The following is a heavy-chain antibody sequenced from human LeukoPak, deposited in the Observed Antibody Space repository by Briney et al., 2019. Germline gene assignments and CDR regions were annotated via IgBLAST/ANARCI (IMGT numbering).Heavy chain of an antibody. CDR3: ARVGRFWNYEENWFDP. J-gene: IGHJ5*02. CDR2: INPNSGGT. CDR1: GYTFTCYY. Sequence: GASVTVSCKASGYTFTCYYLHWVRQPPGQGLEWMGWINPNSGGTNYAQKFQGRVTMTRDTSISTAYMELSRLRSDDTDVYYCARVGRFWNYEENWFDPWGQGTLVTVSS. D-gene: IGHD1-7*01. V-gene: IGHV1-2*02.